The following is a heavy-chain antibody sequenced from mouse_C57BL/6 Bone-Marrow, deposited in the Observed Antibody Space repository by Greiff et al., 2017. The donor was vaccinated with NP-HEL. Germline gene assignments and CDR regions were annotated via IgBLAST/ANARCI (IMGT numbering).Heavy chain of an antibody. CDR2: IYPGNSDT. D-gene: IGHD2-3*01. V-gene: IGHV1-5*01. CDR1: GYTFTSYW. J-gene: IGHJ1*03. CDR3: TRDGYYSWYFDV. Sequence: VQLQQSGTVLARPGASVKMSCKTSGYTFTSYWMHWVKQRPGQGLEWIGAIYPGNSDTSYNQKFKGKAKLTAVTSASTSYMELSSLTNEDSAVYYCTRDGYYSWYFDVWGTGTTVTVSS.